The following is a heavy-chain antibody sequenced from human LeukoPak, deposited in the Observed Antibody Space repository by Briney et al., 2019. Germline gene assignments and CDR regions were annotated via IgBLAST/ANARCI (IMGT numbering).Heavy chain of an antibody. Sequence: SVKVSCKASGGTFSSYAISWVRQAPGQGLEWMGRIIPILGIANYAQKFQGRVTITADKSTSTAYMELSSLRSEDTAVYYCARVVGYQLLSGYYYYGMDVWGQGTTVTVSS. CDR2: IIPILGIA. CDR3: ARVVGYQLLSGYYYYGMDV. V-gene: IGHV1-69*04. CDR1: GGTFSSYA. J-gene: IGHJ6*02. D-gene: IGHD2-2*01.